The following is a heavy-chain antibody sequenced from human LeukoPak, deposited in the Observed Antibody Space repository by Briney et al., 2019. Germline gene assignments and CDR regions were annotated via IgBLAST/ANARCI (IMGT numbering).Heavy chain of an antibody. Sequence: QAGGSLRLSCAASGFTFRSYWMSWVRQAPGKGLEWVADIKQDGSEKYYVDSMGGRFTISRDNAKSSPYLQMNSLRAEDTAVYYCARINFYDFWTADYWGQGTLVTVSS. D-gene: IGHD3-3*01. V-gene: IGHV3-7*01. J-gene: IGHJ4*02. CDR3: ARINFYDFWTADY. CDR2: IKQDGSEK. CDR1: GFTFRSYW.